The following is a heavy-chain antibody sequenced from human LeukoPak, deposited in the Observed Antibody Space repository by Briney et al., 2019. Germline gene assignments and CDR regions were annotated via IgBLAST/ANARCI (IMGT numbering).Heavy chain of an antibody. CDR3: ARDGDLGGAFDI. CDR2: IHYSGST. V-gene: IGHV4-59*11. D-gene: IGHD4-23*01. CDR1: GGSISSHY. Sequence: SETLSLTCTVSGGSISSHYRSWIRQPPGKRLEWIGYIHYSGSTNYNPSLKSRITISVDTSKTQFSLKLSSVTAADTAVYYCARDGDLGGAFDIWGRGTMVTVSS. J-gene: IGHJ3*02.